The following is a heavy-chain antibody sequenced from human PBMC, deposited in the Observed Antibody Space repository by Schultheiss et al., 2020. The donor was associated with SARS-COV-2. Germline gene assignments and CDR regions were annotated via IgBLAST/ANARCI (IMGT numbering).Heavy chain of an antibody. Sequence: GGSLRLSCAASGFAFSDYYMSWIRQAPGKGLEWVSYISSSGNTIYYADSVKGRFTISRDNAKNSLYLQMNSLRAEDTAVYYCAREAQQLAYFDYWGQGTLVTVSS. V-gene: IGHV3-11*04. CDR2: ISSSGNTI. CDR3: AREAQQLAYFDY. CDR1: GFAFSDYY. J-gene: IGHJ4*02. D-gene: IGHD6-6*01.